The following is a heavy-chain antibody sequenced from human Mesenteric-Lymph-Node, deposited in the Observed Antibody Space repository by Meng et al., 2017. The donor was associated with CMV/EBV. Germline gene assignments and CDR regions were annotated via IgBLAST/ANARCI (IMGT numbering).Heavy chain of an antibody. CDR1: GFSFRSYA. D-gene: IGHD3-3*01. J-gene: IGHJ4*02. CDR2: ISGSGDST. CDR3: ARKSNYDFWSGFYY. V-gene: IGHV3-23*01. Sequence: GESLKISCAASGFSFRSYAMSWVRQAPGKGLEWVSAISGSGDSTYYADSVKGRFTISRDNSKNTLYLQMNSLRAEDTAVYYCARKSNYDFWSGFYYWGQGTLVTVSS.